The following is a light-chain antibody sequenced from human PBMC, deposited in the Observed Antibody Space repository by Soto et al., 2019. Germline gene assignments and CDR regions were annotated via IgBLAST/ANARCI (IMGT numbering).Light chain of an antibody. V-gene: IGLV2-14*03. CDR1: SSDVGGYNY. CDR2: EVS. CDR3: TSFTSSSTWV. J-gene: IGLJ3*02. Sequence: QSVLTQPASVSGSPGQSITISCTGTSSDVGGYNYVSWFQQHPGKAPKLKIYEVSNRPSGVSNRFSGSKSGYTASLTISELQAEDDADYYCTSFTSSSTWVFGGGTKVTVL.